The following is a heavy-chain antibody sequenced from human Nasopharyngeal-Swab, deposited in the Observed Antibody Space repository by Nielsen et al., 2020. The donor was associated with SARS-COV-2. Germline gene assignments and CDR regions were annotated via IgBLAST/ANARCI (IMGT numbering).Heavy chain of an antibody. V-gene: IGHV3-30*18. Sequence: VRQAPGKGLEWVAVISYDGSNKYYADSVKGRFTISRDNSKNTLYLQVNSLRAEDTAVYYCAKAGGTVTTRGIDYWGQGTLVTVSS. CDR3: AKAGGTVTTRGIDY. CDR2: ISYDGSNK. D-gene: IGHD4-17*01. J-gene: IGHJ4*02.